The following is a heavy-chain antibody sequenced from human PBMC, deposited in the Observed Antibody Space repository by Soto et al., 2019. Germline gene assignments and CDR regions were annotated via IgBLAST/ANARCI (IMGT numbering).Heavy chain of an antibody. V-gene: IGHV3-23*01. Sequence: GGSLRLSCAASGFTFSSYAMSWVRQAPGKGLEWVSAISGSGGSTYYADSVKGRFTISRDNSKNTLYLQMNSLRAEDTAVYYCAKGLGGSSSSGGGYWGQGTLVTVSS. CDR2: ISGSGGST. D-gene: IGHD6-6*01. CDR1: GFTFSSYA. CDR3: AKGLGGSSSSGGGY. J-gene: IGHJ4*02.